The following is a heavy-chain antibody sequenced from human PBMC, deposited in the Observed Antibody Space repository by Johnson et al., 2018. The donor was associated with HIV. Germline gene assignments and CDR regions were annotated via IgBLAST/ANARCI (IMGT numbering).Heavy chain of an antibody. CDR2: INGNGGST. D-gene: IGHD3-16*01. CDR3: ARGGSDAFYI. V-gene: IGHV3-20*04. J-gene: IGHJ3*02. Sequence: EVQLVESGGRVVRPGGSLRISCVVSGFSLDDYAMNWVRQAPGKGLEWVSGINGNGGSTAYADSVKGRFTISTDNAKNSLYLQMSSLSADDTALYYCARGGSDAFYIWGQGTMVTVSS. CDR1: GFSLDDYA.